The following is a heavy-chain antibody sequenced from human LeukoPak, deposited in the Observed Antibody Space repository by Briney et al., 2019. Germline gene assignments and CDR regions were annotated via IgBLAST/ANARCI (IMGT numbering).Heavy chain of an antibody. D-gene: IGHD6-13*01. CDR3: ARASTGYSSSWANYYYYYYMDV. Sequence: SETLSLTCAVYGGSFSGYYWSWIRQPPGKGLEWIGEINNSGRTNYNPSLKSRVTISVDTSKNQFSLKLSSVTAADTAVYYCARASTGYSSSWANYYYYYYMDVWGKGTTVTVSS. V-gene: IGHV4-34*01. CDR1: GGSFSGYY. J-gene: IGHJ6*03. CDR2: INNSGRT.